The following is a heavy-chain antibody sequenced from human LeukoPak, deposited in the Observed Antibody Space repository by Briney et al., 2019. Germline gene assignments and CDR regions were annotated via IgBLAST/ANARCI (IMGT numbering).Heavy chain of an antibody. V-gene: IGHV4-34*01. D-gene: IGHD3-16*01. CDR2: INHSGST. CDR3: ARDSDDYVWGSYRKLNFDY. CDR1: GGSFSGYY. J-gene: IGHJ4*02. Sequence: PSETLSLTCAVYGGSFSGYYWSWIRQSPGKGLEWIGEINHSGSTNYNPSLKSRVTISVDTSKKQFSLKLSSVTAADTAVYYCARDSDDYVWGSYRKLNFDYWGQGTLVTVSS.